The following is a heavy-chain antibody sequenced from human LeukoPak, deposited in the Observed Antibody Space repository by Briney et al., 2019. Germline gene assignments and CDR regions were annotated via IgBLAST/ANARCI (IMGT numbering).Heavy chain of an antibody. CDR3: ARDRLLLWFGENMDV. CDR1: GYTFTSYG. Sequence: ASVKVSCKASGYTFTSYGITWVRQAPGQGLEWMGWISAYNGNTNYAQKLQGRVTMTTDTSTSTAHMELRSLRSDDTAVYYCARDRLLLWFGENMDVWGKGTTVTISS. CDR2: ISAYNGNT. J-gene: IGHJ6*04. D-gene: IGHD3-10*01. V-gene: IGHV1-18*01.